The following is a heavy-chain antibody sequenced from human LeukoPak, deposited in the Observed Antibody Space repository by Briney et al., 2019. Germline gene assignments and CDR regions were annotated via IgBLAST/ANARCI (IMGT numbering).Heavy chain of an antibody. V-gene: IGHV3-23*01. CDR1: GFXFSNLA. CDR3: AKDARRSSGWYFFDH. Sequence: PGGSLRLSCGASGFXFSNLAMGWVRQAPGKGLEWVSVISDSGGTTYYADSVKGRFTISRDNSRNTLYLQMNSLRVEDTAVYYCAKDARRSSGWYFFDHWGQGTLVTVSS. D-gene: IGHD6-19*01. J-gene: IGHJ4*02. CDR2: ISDSGGTT.